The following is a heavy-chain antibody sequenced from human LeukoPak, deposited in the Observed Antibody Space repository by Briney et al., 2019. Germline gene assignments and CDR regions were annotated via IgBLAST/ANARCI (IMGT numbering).Heavy chain of an antibody. CDR3: AKLNLGEMAYFDS. J-gene: IGHJ4*02. CDR1: GFTFRNYL. D-gene: IGHD2-21*01. Sequence: GGSLRLSCAASGFTFRNYLMNWVRQAPGKGLEWVSSISVGGGDTFTADSVKGRFTITRENSKNTLYLQMMGLRVEDTAIYYCAKLNLGEMAYFDSWGQGILVTVSS. V-gene: IGHV3-23*01. CDR2: ISVGGGDT.